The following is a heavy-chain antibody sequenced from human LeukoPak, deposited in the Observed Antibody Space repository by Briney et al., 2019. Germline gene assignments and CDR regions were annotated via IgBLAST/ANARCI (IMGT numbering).Heavy chain of an antibody. V-gene: IGHV3-23*01. J-gene: IGHJ6*02. CDR2: ISGSGGST. Sequence: GGSLRLSCAASGFTFSSYAMSWVRQAPGKGLEWVSAISGSGGSTYYADSVKGRFTISRDNSKNTLYLQMNSLRAEDTAVYYCTTPSNGGYYYYYYGMDVWGQGTTVTVSS. CDR3: TTPSNGGYYYYYYGMDV. D-gene: IGHD7-27*01. CDR1: GFTFSSYA.